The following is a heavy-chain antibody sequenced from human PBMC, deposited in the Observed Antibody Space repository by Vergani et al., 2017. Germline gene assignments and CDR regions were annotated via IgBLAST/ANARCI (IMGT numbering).Heavy chain of an antibody. CDR1: GYTFTSYY. CDR2: INPSGGST. V-gene: IGHV1-46*01. D-gene: IGHD6-19*01. Sequence: QVQLVQSGAEVKKPGASVKVSCKASGYTFTSYYMHWVRQAPGQGLEWMGIINPSGGSTSYAQKFQGRVTMTRDTSTSTVYMELSSLRSEDTAVYYCTRSGYTSGWSEYFHHWGQGALVTVSS. J-gene: IGHJ1*01. CDR3: TRSGYTSGWSEYFHH.